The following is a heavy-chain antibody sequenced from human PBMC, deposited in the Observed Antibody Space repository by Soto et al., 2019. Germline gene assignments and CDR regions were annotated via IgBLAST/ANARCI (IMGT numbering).Heavy chain of an antibody. CDR1: AGSISRYY. J-gene: IGHJ4*02. D-gene: IGHD5-18*01. V-gene: IGHV4-59*01. Sequence: HVQLQESGPGLVKPSEPLSLTCSVSAGSISRYYWGWVRQSPGEGLEWIAHISYTVDASYNPSLKSRVTISLDTSKNHIALRLMSVTAADTAVYYCVGSLMSRAMESFDYWGQGTLVTVTS. CDR3: VGSLMSRAMESFDY. CDR2: ISYTVDA.